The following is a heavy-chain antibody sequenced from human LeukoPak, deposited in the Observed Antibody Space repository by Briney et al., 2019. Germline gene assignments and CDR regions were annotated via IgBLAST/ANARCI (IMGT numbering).Heavy chain of an antibody. Sequence: SESLSLTCTVSGGSISSYYWSWIRQPPGKGPEWIGYIYYSGSTYYNPSLKSRVTMSVDTSKNQLSLQLNSVTAADTAVYYCAVGRSYWGQGTLVTVSS. CDR1: GGSISSYY. CDR3: AVGRSY. CDR2: IYYSGST. V-gene: IGHV4-59*08. J-gene: IGHJ4*02.